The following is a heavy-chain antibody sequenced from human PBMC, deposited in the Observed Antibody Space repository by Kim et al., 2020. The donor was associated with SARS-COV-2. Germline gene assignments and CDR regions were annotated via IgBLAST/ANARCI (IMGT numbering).Heavy chain of an antibody. CDR3: ARGRPFGVDTNWFDP. CDR1: GFTFSSYG. J-gene: IGHJ5*02. V-gene: IGHV3-33*01. CDR2: IWYDGSNK. D-gene: IGHD3-3*01. Sequence: GGSLRLSCAASGFTFSSYGMHWVRQAPGKGLEWVAVIWYDGSNKYYADSVKGRFTISRDNSKNTLYLQMNSLRAEDTAVYYCARGRPFGVDTNWFDPWGQGTLVTVSS.